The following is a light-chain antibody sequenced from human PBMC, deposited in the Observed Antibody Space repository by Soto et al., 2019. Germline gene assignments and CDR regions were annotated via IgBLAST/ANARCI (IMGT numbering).Light chain of an antibody. CDR2: EVN. CDR1: ISDVGGHNY. CDR3: SSFTNSGTVV. V-gene: IGLV2-14*01. Sequence: QSALTQPASVSGSPGQSITISCTGTISDVGGHNYVSWYQQHPGKAPKNMIYEVNNGPSGVSDRFSGSKSGNTASLTISGLQAEDEAYYYCSSFTNSGTVVFGGGTKLTVL. J-gene: IGLJ2*01.